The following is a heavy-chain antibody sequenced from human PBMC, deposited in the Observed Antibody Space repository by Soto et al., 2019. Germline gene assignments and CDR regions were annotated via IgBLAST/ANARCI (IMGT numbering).Heavy chain of an antibody. CDR1: GFTFSSYS. V-gene: IGHV3-21*01. Sequence: SLRLSCAASGFTFSSYSMNWVRQAPGKGLEWVSSISSSSSYIYYADSLKGRFTISRDNAKNSLYLQMNSLRAEDTAVYYCARTIFGVAGLFDFWGQGTLVTVSS. D-gene: IGHD3-3*01. CDR2: ISSSSSYI. CDR3: ARTIFGVAGLFDF. J-gene: IGHJ4*02.